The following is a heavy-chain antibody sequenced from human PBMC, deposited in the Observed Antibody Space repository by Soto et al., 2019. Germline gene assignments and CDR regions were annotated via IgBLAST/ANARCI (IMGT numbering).Heavy chain of an antibody. J-gene: IGHJ4*02. CDR3: ARDRSQPMIVVVYLFDY. V-gene: IGHV3-30-3*01. CDR1: GFTFSSYA. D-gene: IGHD3-22*01. CDR2: ISYDGSNK. Sequence: GGSLRLSCAASGFTFSSYAMHWVRQAPGKGLEWVAVISYDGSNKYYADSVKGRFTISRDNSKNTLYLQMNSLRAEDTAVYYCARDRSQPMIVVVYLFDYWGQGTLVTVSS.